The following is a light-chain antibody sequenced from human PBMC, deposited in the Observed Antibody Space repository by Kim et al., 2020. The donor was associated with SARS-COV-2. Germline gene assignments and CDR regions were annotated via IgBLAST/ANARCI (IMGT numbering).Light chain of an antibody. CDR2: KDS. J-gene: IGLJ3*02. Sequence: SYELTQPPSVSVSPGQTARITCSGDALPKQYAYWFQQKPGQAPVLVIYKDSERPSGIPERFSGSSSGTTVTLTIIGVQAEDEADYYCQSADSSGTYWVFGGGTQLTVL. CDR3: QSADSSGTYWV. V-gene: IGLV3-25*03. CDR1: ALPKQY.